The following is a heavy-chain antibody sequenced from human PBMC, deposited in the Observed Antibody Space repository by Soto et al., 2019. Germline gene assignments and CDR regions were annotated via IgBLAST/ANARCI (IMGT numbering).Heavy chain of an antibody. CDR1: GGSISSGGYY. D-gene: IGHD3-10*01. CDR3: ARHNLSGSPPWFDP. V-gene: IGHV4-39*01. J-gene: IGHJ5*02. Sequence: SETLSLTCTVSGGSISSGGYYWSWIRQHPGKGLEWIGYIYYSGSTYYNPSLKSRVTISVDTSKNQFSLKLSSVTAADTAVYYCARHNLSGSPPWFDPWGQGTLVTVSS. CDR2: IYYSGST.